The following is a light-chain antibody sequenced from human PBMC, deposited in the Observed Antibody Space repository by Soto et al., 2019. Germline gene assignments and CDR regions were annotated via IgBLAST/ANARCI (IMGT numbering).Light chain of an antibody. J-gene: IGKJ1*01. CDR2: DSS. Sequence: DIKMTQSPSTLFASVGDRVTITCRASQSVRNWLAWYQQKPGRAPQLLIYDSSTLEPGVPSRFRGSGSGTEFTLTINGLQTDDFATYYCQQYDGYSPRTFGQGTKVDIK. CDR1: QSVRNW. CDR3: QQYDGYSPRT. V-gene: IGKV1-5*01.